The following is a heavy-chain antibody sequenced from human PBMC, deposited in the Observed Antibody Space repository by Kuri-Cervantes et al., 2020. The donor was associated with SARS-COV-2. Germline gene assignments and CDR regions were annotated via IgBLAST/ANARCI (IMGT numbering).Heavy chain of an antibody. CDR1: GFTFHTYD. V-gene: IGHV3-48*03. CDR2: ISVTASTI. Sequence: GGCLRLSCVGSGFTFHTYDMNWVRQAPGKGLEWISYISVTASTIYYADSVKGRFTVSRDNAKNSLYLQMDSLRAEDTAVYYCARDFRRGVRVPIDYWGQGTLVTVSS. J-gene: IGHJ4*02. D-gene: IGHD3-10*01. CDR3: ARDFRRGVRVPIDY.